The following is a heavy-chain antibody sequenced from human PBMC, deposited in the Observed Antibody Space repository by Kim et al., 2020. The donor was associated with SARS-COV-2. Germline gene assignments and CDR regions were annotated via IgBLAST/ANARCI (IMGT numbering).Heavy chain of an antibody. J-gene: IGHJ6*02. D-gene: IGHD6-19*01. CDR3: AKEYSSGWYLGYYYGMDV. Sequence: GRFTISRDNSKNTLYLQMNSLRADDTAVYYCAKEYSSGWYLGYYYGMDVWGQRTTVTVSS. V-gene: IGHV3-30*02.